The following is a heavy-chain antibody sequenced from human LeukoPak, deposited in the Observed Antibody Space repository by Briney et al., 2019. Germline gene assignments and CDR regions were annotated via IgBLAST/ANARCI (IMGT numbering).Heavy chain of an antibody. CDR2: IYTSGST. J-gene: IGHJ5*02. V-gene: IGHV4-38-2*02. CDR1: GYSISSGYY. D-gene: IGHD2-2*01. Sequence: SETLSLTCTISGYSISSGYYWGWIRQPPGKGLEWIGYIYTSGSTNYNPSLKSRVTISVDTSKNQFSLKLSSVTAADTAVYYCARPLGYCSSTSCYDNWFDPWGQGTLVTVSS. CDR3: ARPLGYCSSTSCYDNWFDP.